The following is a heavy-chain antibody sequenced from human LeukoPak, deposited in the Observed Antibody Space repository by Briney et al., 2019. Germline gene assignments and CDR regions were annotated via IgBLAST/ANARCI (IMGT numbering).Heavy chain of an antibody. V-gene: IGHV4-39*01. Sequence: PSETLSLTYTVSGGSISSSSAYWGWIRQPPGKGLEWIGSIYYSKNTYYNPSLKRRVTISADTSKNQFSLTLGSVSATDTAVYYCVSPRGFSYGYFDYWGQGTLVTVSS. CDR2: IYYSKNT. CDR3: VSPRGFSYGYFDY. D-gene: IGHD5-18*01. J-gene: IGHJ4*02. CDR1: GGSISSSSAY.